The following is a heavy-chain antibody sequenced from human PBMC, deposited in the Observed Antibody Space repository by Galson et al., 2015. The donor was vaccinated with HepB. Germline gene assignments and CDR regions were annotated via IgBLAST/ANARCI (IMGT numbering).Heavy chain of an antibody. V-gene: IGHV1-2*02. CDR1: GFTFIDYY. Sequence: SVKVSCKASGFTFIDYYMHWVRQAPGQGLEWMGWINPTTGGTKYAQKFQGRVTMTRDTSISTAYMELNRLRSDDTAVYYCARDMEDEYYYYYYMDVWGKGTTVTVSS. CDR3: ARDMEDEYYYYYYMDV. D-gene: IGHD2/OR15-2a*01. J-gene: IGHJ6*03. CDR2: INPTTGGT.